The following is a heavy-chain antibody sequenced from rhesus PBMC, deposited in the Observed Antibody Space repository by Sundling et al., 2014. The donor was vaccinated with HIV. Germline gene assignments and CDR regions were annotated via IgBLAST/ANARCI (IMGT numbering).Heavy chain of an antibody. V-gene: IGHV4-127*01. CDR3: ARDLNESWRYIVYGLES. CDR1: GYSISSGYG. D-gene: IGHD1-1-1*01. Sequence: QLQLQESGPGLVKPSETLSLTCAVSGYSISSGYGWSWIRQPPGKGLEWIGYIGGSSGTTYYNPSLKSRVTISRDTSKNQFSLQVTSVTAADTAVYYCARDLNESWRYIVYGLESWGQGVIVTVSS. CDR2: IGGSSGTT. J-gene: IGHJ6*01.